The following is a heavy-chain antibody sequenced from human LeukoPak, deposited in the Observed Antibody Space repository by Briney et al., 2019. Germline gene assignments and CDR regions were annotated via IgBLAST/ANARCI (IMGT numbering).Heavy chain of an antibody. CDR2: ISGLSSYT. CDR3: GRAFPPLRTSSAGDL. D-gene: IGHD3-16*01. V-gene: IGHV3-21*01. CDR1: GFTFSDYD. Sequence: GGSLRLSCSASGFTFSDYDMNWVRQAPGKGLEWVSSISGLSSYTYYGESVKGRFSIPRDNAKNSLYLQMNSLGAEDTATYYCGRAFPPLRTSSAGDLWGQGILVTVSS. J-gene: IGHJ4*02.